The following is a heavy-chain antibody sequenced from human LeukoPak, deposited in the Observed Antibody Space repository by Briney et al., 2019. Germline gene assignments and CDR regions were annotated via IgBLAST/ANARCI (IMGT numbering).Heavy chain of an antibody. CDR3: ERSPRLRELQPFDY. D-gene: IGHD1-26*01. CDR1: GGSISSYY. CDR2: IYYSGST. Sequence: SETLSLTCTVSGGSISSYYWSWIRQPPGKGLEWIGYIYYSGSTNYNPSLKSRVTISVDTSKNQFSLKLSSVTAADTAVYYCERSPRLRELQPFDYWGQGTLVTVSS. V-gene: IGHV4-59*01. J-gene: IGHJ4*02.